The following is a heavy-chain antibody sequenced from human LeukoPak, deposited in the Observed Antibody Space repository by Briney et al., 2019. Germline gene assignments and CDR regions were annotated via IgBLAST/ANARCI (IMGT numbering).Heavy chain of an antibody. V-gene: IGHV3-23*01. J-gene: IGHJ3*02. Sequence: PGGSLRVSCAASGFTFSSYAMNWVRQAPGRGLEWVSGISGSGGSTYYAASVKGRFTISRDNSKNTLYLQMNSLRADDTAVYYCAKASGSSWYSDAFDIWGQGTMVTVSA. CDR1: GFTFSSYA. CDR2: ISGSGGST. D-gene: IGHD6-13*01. CDR3: AKASGSSWYSDAFDI.